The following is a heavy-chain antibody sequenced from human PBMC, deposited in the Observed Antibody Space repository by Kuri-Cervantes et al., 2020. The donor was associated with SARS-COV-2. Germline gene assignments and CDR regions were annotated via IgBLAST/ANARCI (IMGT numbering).Heavy chain of an antibody. CDR2: IYYSGST. CDR1: GGSISSYY. CDR3: ARVWGSGWYFHQGYFDY. V-gene: IGHV4-59*08. D-gene: IGHD6-19*01. J-gene: IGHJ4*02. Sequence: SETLSLTCTVSGGSISSYYWSWIRQPPGKGLEWIGYIYYSGSTNYNPSLKSRVTISVDTSKNQFSLKLSSVTAADTAVYYCARVWGSGWYFHQGYFDYWGQGTLVTVSS.